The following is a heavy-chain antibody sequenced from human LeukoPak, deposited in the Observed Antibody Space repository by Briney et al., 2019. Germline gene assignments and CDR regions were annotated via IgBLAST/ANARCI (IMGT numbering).Heavy chain of an antibody. J-gene: IGHJ6*03. D-gene: IGHD6-13*01. CDR1: GYTFTSYD. CDR2: MNPNSGNT. Sequence: ASVKVSCKTSGYTFTSYDIDWVRQATGQGLEWMGWMNPNSGNTGYAQKFQGRVTMTRNTSISTAYMELSSLRSEDTAVYYCARVQQQLHYMDVWGKGTTVTVSS. V-gene: IGHV1-8*01. CDR3: ARVQQQLHYMDV.